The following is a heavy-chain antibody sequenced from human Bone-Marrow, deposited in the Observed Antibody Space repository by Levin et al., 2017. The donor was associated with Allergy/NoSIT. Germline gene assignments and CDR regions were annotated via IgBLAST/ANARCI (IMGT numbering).Heavy chain of an antibody. D-gene: IGHD2-2*01. J-gene: IGHJ6*02. CDR3: ARSEEGLDIVVVPAPYGMDV. CDR1: GFTFSSYE. Sequence: GGSLRLSCAASGFTFSSYEMNWVRQAPGKGLEWVSYISSSGSTIYYADSVKGRFTISRDNAKNSLYLQMNSLRAEDTAVYYCARSEEGLDIVVVPAPYGMDVWGQGTTVTVSS. CDR2: ISSSGSTI. V-gene: IGHV3-48*03.